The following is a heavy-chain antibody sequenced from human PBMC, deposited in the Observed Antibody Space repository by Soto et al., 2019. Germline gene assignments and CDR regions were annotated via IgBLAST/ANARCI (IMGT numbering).Heavy chain of an antibody. D-gene: IGHD2-2*01. V-gene: IGHV6-1*01. CDR2: TYYKSKWYN. Sequence: PSQTLSLTCDISGDSVSSNTAAWSWIRQSPWRGLEWLGRTYYKSKWYNDYAVSVKSRITINPDTSKNQFSLQLNSVTPEDTAVYYCVRESKYQLLSWYWFDPWGKGTVVTVSS. CDR1: GDSVSSNTAA. CDR3: VRESKYQLLSWYWFDP. J-gene: IGHJ5*02.